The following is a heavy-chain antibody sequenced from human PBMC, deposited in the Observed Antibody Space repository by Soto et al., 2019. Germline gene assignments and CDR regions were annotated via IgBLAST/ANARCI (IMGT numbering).Heavy chain of an antibody. V-gene: IGHV3-23*01. J-gene: IGHJ4*02. CDR1: GFSLSSYA. CDR3: ASPSAMVLGLTY. CDR2: ISGSFVST. Sequence: GGSLRLSCVASGFSLSSYAMTWVRQASGKGLEWVSTISGSFVSTYSPDPVQGRVPVSRDNSQNTLYLEMNSMRAGDTAVYYCASPSAMVLGLTYWGPGTQVTVSS. D-gene: IGHD5-18*01.